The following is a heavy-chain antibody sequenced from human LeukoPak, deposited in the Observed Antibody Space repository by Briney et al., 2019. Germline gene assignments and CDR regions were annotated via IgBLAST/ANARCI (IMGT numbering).Heavy chain of an antibody. CDR2: IKQDGSEK. V-gene: IGHV3-7*01. D-gene: IGHD5-18*01. CDR3: ARDTGGGYSCYDC. Sequence: GGSLRLSCAASGFTISSYWMTLIRQAPGRGLELVANIKQDGSEKYYVDSVKGRFTISRDNAKNSLYLQMNSLRAEDTAVYYCARDTGGGYSCYDCWGQGTLVTVSS. CDR1: GFTISSYW. J-gene: IGHJ4*02.